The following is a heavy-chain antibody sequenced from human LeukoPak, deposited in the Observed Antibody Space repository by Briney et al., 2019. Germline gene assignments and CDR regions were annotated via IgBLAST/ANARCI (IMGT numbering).Heavy chain of an antibody. D-gene: IGHD3-16*01. CDR3: ARAGGGFDY. CDR1: GFTFNSYA. J-gene: IGHJ4*02. CDR2: INTDASTT. V-gene: IGHV3-74*01. Sequence: GGSLRLSCAASGFTFNSYAMDWVRQAPGKGLVWVSRINTDASTTTYADSVKGRFTISRDNAKNTMYLQMNSLRAEDAAVYYCARAGGGFDYWGQGTLVTVSS.